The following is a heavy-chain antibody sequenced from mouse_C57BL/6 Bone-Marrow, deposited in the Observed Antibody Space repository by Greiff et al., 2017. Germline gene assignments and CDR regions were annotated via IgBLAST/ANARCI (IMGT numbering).Heavy chain of an antibody. V-gene: IGHV5-17*01. D-gene: IGHD2-5*01. Sequence: EVKLMESGGGLVKPGGSLKLSCAASGFTFSDYGMHWVRQAPEKGLEWVAYISSGSSTIYYADTVKGRFTISRDNAKNTLFLQMTSLRAEDTAMYYCARTYYSNYGPWFAYWGQGTLVTVSA. J-gene: IGHJ3*01. CDR1: GFTFSDYG. CDR2: ISSGSSTI. CDR3: ARTYYSNYGPWFAY.